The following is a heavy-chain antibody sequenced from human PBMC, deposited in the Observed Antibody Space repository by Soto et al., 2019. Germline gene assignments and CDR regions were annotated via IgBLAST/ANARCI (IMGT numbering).Heavy chain of an antibody. Sequence: GASVKVSCKASGYIFTSYGISWVRQAPGQGLEWMGWISAYNGNTNYAQKLQGRVTMTTDTSTSTAYMELRSLRSDDTAVYYCARVAHYDILTGYYNVRSYGMDVWGQGTTVTVSS. CDR3: ARVAHYDILTGYYNVRSYGMDV. CDR1: GYIFTSYG. J-gene: IGHJ6*02. D-gene: IGHD3-9*01. CDR2: ISAYNGNT. V-gene: IGHV1-18*01.